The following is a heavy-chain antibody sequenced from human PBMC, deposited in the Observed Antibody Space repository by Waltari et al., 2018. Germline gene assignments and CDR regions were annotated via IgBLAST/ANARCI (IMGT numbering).Heavy chain of an antibody. J-gene: IGHJ3*02. CDR2: IYYSGST. D-gene: IGHD3-3*01. Sequence: QLQLQESGPGLVKPSETLSLTCTVSGGSISSSSYYWGWIRQPPGKGLEWIGSIYYSGSTYSNPSLKSRVTISVDTSKNQFSLKLSSVTAADTAVYYCAASLYYDFWSGYYAFDIWGQGTMVTVSS. CDR1: GGSISSSSYY. CDR3: AASLYYDFWSGYYAFDI. V-gene: IGHV4-39*07.